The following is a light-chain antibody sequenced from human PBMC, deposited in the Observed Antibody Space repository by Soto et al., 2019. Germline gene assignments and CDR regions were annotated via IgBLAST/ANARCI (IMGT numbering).Light chain of an antibody. CDR3: HQYERSPLT. J-gene: IGKJ4*01. V-gene: IGKV3-20*01. CDR2: GAS. CDR1: QSVSSNY. Sequence: EIVLTQSPGTLSLSPGERATLSCRASQSVSSNYLAWCQQKPGQAPRLLIYGASSRATGIPDRFSGSGSGTDVTLTISTLEPEDYAIYYCHQYERSPLTFGGGTKVEIK.